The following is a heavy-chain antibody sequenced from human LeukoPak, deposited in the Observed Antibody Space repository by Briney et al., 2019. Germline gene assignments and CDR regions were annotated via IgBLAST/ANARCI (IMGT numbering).Heavy chain of an antibody. CDR3: ARQAGSGLFILP. J-gene: IGHJ4*02. V-gene: IGHV4-39*01. CDR1: GVSISSSYSY. Sequence: SETLSLTCTVSGVSISSSYSYWGWTRQPPGMGLEWIGSIYYSGNTYYNASLKSQVSISIDTSKNRFSLKLTSVAAADTAVYYCARQAGSGLFILPGGQGTLVTVSS. D-gene: IGHD3/OR15-3a*01. CDR2: IYYSGNT.